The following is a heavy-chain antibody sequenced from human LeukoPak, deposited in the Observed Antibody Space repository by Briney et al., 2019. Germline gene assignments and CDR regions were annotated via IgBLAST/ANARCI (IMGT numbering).Heavy chain of an antibody. CDR3: ARAWFGELYYWFDP. CDR2: INHSGST. CDR1: GESLSGYY. V-gene: IGHV4-34*01. Sequence: SETLSLTCAVNGESLSGYYWSWIRQPPGKGLEWIGEINHSGSTNYNPSLKSRVTISVDASKKQFSLKLSSVTAADTAVYYCARAWFGELYYWFDPWGQGTLVTVSS. J-gene: IGHJ5*02. D-gene: IGHD3-10*01.